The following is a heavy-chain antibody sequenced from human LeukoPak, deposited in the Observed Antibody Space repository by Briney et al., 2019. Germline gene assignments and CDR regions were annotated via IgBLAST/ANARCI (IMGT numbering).Heavy chain of an antibody. J-gene: IGHJ6*03. CDR1: GDSVSSNSAA. CDR2: TYYRSKWYN. Sequence: SQTLSLTCAISGDSVSSNSAAWNWIRQSPSRGLEWLGRTYYRSKWYNDYAVSVKSRITINPDTSKNQFSLQLNSVTPEDTAVNYCAREPDIVVVPAAIRDYYYYYMDVWGKGTTVTVSS. D-gene: IGHD2-2*02. CDR3: AREPDIVVVPAAIRDYYYYYMDV. V-gene: IGHV6-1*01.